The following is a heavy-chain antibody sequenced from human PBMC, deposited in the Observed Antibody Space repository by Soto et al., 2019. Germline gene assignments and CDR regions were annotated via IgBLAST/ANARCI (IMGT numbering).Heavy chain of an antibody. V-gene: IGHV3-30-3*01. CDR1: GFTFSTYP. CDR3: ARDRGSTGWDP. J-gene: IGHJ5*02. Sequence: QVQLVESGGGVVQPGRSLSLSCAAYGFTFSTYPIHWVRQAPGKGLEWLAMISYDGSQKYYADSVKGRFTISRDNSKNTLYLEMNSLRDEDTAVYYCARDRGSTGWDPWGQGTLVTVSS. D-gene: IGHD6-19*01. CDR2: ISYDGSQK.